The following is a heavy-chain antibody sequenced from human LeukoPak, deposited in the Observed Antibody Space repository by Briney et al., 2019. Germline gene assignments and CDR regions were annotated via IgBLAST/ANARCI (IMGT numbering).Heavy chain of an antibody. CDR3: ARDEQGTRSDY. V-gene: IGHV4-59*12. CDR2: IYYSGST. D-gene: IGHD2-2*01. CDR1: GGSISSYY. Sequence: XXSXXCTVSGGSISSYYWSWIRQPPGKGLEWIGYIYYSGSTNYNPSLKSRVTMSVDTSKNQLSLKVNSVTAADTAVYYCARDEQGTRSDYWGQGTLVTVSS. J-gene: IGHJ4*02.